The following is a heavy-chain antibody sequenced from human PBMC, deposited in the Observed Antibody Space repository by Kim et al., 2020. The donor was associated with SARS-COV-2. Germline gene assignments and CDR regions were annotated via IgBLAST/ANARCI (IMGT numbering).Heavy chain of an antibody. J-gene: IGHJ4*02. D-gene: IGHD3-10*01. CDR3: AKSDSSGSYPDF. V-gene: IGHV3-48*02. CDR1: GFIFSNFV. Sequence: GGSLRLSCAASGFIFSNFVMHWVRQAPGRGLEYVSYIRSSSTGIYYGDSVKGRFTVSRDNAKTSLYLQMDSLRHEDTAVYYCAKSDSSGSYPDFWGQGTLVTVSS. CDR2: IRSSSTGI.